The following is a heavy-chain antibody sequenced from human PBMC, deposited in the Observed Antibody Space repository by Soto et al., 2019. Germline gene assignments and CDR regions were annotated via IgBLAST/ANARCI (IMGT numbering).Heavy chain of an antibody. CDR2: MSYDGTTK. D-gene: IGHD3-10*01. Sequence: QVQLVESGGGVVQPGRSLRLSCAASGFIFSNYVMYWVRQAPGKGLELVAFMSYDGTTKYSADSVKGRFTISRDNSKNTLYLQMNSLRPEDTAVYYCAREVLWSRYFDYWGQGTLVTVSS. CDR1: GFIFSNYV. V-gene: IGHV3-30-3*01. CDR3: AREVLWSRYFDY. J-gene: IGHJ4*02.